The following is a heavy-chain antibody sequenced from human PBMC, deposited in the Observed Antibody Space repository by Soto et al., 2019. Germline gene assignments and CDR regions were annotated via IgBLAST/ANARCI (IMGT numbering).Heavy chain of an antibody. D-gene: IGHD6-13*01. CDR3: ARARAIAAAGLYGMDV. V-gene: IGHV1-46*02. CDR1: GYTFNSYY. Sequence: ASVKVSCXASGYTFNSYYMHWVRQAPGQGLERMGIINPSGTSTTYAQKFQGRVTMTRDTSTSTVYVELSSLSSEDTAVYYCARARAIAAAGLYGMDVWGQGTTVTVSS. J-gene: IGHJ6*02. CDR2: INPSGTST.